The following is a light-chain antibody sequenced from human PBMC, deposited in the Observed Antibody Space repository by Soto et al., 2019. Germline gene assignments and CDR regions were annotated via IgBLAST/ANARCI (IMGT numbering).Light chain of an antibody. J-gene: IGLJ3*02. Sequence: QSVLTQPASVSGSPEQSITISCTGTSSDVGTYKPVSWYQQYPGKAPKVIIYDDTKRPSGVSSRFSGSKSGNTASLTISGLQAEDEADYYCCSFAGSSTSFGGGTKVTV. V-gene: IGLV2-23*01. CDR1: SSDVGTYKP. CDR3: CSFAGSSTS. CDR2: DDT.